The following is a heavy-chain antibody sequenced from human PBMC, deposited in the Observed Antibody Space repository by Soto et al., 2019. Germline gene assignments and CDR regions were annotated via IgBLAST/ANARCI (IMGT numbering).Heavy chain of an antibody. CDR2: ISYDANNR. J-gene: IGHJ4*02. V-gene: IGHV3-30*03. Sequence: GGSLRLSCVVSGFNFRAYGMHWVRQAPGRGLEWVAFISYDANNRNCADSVKGRFTISRDNFKNTLFLQMSSLKDEDTALYYCATAFPMGAPFYFDYWGQGTLVTVSS. D-gene: IGHD3-16*01. CDR1: GFNFRAYG. CDR3: ATAFPMGAPFYFDY.